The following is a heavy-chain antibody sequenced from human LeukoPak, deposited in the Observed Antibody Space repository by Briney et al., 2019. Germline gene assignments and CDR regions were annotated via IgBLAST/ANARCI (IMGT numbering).Heavy chain of an antibody. D-gene: IGHD1-26*01. J-gene: IGHJ3*02. Sequence: KFQGRVTITRDTSASTAYMELSSLRSEDTAVYYCARDRAWELRRPGSFDAFDIWGQGTMVTVSS. V-gene: IGHV1-3*01. CDR3: ARDRAWELRRPGSFDAFDI.